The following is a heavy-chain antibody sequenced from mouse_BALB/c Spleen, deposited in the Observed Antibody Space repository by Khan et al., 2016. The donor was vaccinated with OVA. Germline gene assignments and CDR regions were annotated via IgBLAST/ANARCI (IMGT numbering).Heavy chain of an antibody. V-gene: IGHV5-6*01. CDR3: GSRLTRSFAY. D-gene: IGHD1-3*01. J-gene: IGHJ3*01. CDR1: GFTFSSYG. CDR2: IGTDGFYT. Sequence: EVELVESGGDLVKPGSSLKLSCAASGFTFSSYGMSWVRQTPDKRLEWVATIGTDGFYTFYPHSVMGRFTISRDNAKNTLYLQMSSLKSEDTAMYYGGSRLTRSFAYWGQGTLVTVSA.